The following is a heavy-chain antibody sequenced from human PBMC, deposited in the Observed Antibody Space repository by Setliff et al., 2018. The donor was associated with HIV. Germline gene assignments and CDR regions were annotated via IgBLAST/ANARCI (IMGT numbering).Heavy chain of an antibody. CDR3: ARHSPSDY. CDR2: IYNSAST. Sequence: KTSETLSLTCTVSGGSISTDYWTWIRQPPGKGLEWIGYIYNSASTSYNPSLKSRVTISVDTSKNQFSLKLSSVTAADTAVYYCARHSPSDYWGQGTLVTVSS. V-gene: IGHV4-59*08. J-gene: IGHJ4*02. CDR1: GGSISTDY.